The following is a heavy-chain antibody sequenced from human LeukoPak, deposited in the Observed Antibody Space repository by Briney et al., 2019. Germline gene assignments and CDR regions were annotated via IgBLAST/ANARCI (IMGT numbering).Heavy chain of an antibody. CDR2: IKEDGSDE. Sequence: PGGSLRLSCAASGFTFSNYWMSWVRQAPGKGLEWVASIKEDGSDEYYVDSVKGRFTISRDNAKNSLYLQMDSLRADDTAVYYCARDTHRFDDYWGQGTLVTVSS. CDR1: GFTFSNYW. J-gene: IGHJ4*02. CDR3: ARDTHRFDDY. V-gene: IGHV3-7*01.